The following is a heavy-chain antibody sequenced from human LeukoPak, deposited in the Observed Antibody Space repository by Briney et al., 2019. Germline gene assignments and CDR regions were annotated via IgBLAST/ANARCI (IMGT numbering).Heavy chain of an antibody. D-gene: IGHD3-3*01. Sequence: SDTLSLTCAVSGYPINSNFFWGWIRPSPGKGLEWIGRSYHSASTYYIPSLKSRVTISVDTSKNQFSLKLISVTAADTAMYYCARKDDLASSNWFDPWGQGTLVTVSS. CDR3: ARKDDLASSNWFDP. V-gene: IGHV4-38-2*01. CDR1: GYPINSNFF. J-gene: IGHJ5*02. CDR2: SYHSAST.